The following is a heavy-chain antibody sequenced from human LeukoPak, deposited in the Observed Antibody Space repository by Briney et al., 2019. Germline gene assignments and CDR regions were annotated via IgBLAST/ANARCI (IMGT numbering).Heavy chain of an antibody. D-gene: IGHD2-8*02. CDR2: IIPILGIA. J-gene: IGHJ4*02. CDR1: GGTFSSYA. CDR3: ARHGSTGDTDY. V-gene: IGHV1-69*04. Sequence: ASVKVSCKASGGTFSSYAISWVRQAPGQGLEWMGRIIPILGIANYAQKFQGRVTITADKSTSTAYMELSSLRSEDTAVYYCARHGSTGDTDYWGQGTLVTVSS.